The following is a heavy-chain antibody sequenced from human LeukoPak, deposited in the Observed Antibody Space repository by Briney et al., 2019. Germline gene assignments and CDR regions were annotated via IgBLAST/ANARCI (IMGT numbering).Heavy chain of an antibody. CDR1: GGSISSYY. Sequence: PSETLSLTCTVSGGSISSYYWSWIRQPAGKGLEWIGRIYTSGSTNYNPSLKSRVTMSVDTSKNQFSLKLSSVTAADTAVYYWARGRCSSTSCYTSAFDIWGQGTMVTVSS. V-gene: IGHV4-4*07. CDR3: ARGRCSSTSCYTSAFDI. CDR2: IYTSGST. J-gene: IGHJ3*02. D-gene: IGHD2-2*02.